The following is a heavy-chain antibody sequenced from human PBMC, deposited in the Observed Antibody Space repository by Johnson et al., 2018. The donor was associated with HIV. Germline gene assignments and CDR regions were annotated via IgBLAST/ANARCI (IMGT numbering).Heavy chain of an antibody. CDR1: GFTFSSYA. V-gene: IGHV3-30*04. CDR2: ISYDGSKK. J-gene: IGHJ3*02. CDR3: ARVGGWGAFDI. Sequence: QVQLVESGGGVVQPGRSLRLSCAASGFTFSSYAMHWVRQAPGKGLEWVAVISYDGSKKYYADSVKGRFTISRDNAKNTLYLQMNSLRAEDTAVYYCARVGGWGAFDIWGQGTRVTVSS. D-gene: IGHD3-10*01.